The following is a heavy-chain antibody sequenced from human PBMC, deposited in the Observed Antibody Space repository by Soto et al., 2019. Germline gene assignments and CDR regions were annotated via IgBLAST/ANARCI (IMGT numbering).Heavy chain of an antibody. V-gene: IGHV4-59*01. CDR1: GGSISHYY. Sequence: QVQLQESGPGLVKPSETLSLTCTVSGGSISHYYWSWIRQPPGKGLEWIGYVYYTGSTNYNPSLMSRVTISLDTSKHQFSLRLSSVTAADTAVYYCATGQIYYGSHYWGQGTLVTVSS. CDR3: ATGQIYYGSHY. J-gene: IGHJ4*02. D-gene: IGHD3-10*01. CDR2: VYYTGST.